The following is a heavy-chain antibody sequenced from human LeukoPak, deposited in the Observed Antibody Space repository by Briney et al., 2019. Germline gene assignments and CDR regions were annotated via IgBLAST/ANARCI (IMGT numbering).Heavy chain of an antibody. CDR1: GYTFTSYD. Sequence: ASVKVSCKASGYTFTSYDINWVRQATGQGLEWMGWMNPNSGNTGYAQKFQGRVTITRNTSISTAYMELSSLRSEDTAVYYCARGPYYDSWSGYYKGDYFDYWGQGTLVTVSS. CDR3: ARGPYYDSWSGYYKGDYFDY. CDR2: MNPNSGNT. D-gene: IGHD3-3*01. J-gene: IGHJ4*02. V-gene: IGHV1-8*03.